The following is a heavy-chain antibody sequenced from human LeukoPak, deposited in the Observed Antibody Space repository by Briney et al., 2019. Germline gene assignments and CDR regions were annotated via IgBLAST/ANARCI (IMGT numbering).Heavy chain of an antibody. CDR2: ISGSGGST. Sequence: GGSLRLSCAASGFALSGYGMNWVRQAPGKGLEWVSGISGSGGSTYYADSVKGRFTISRDNSKNTLYLQVNSLRAEDTAVYYCAKGRGSSSRMIFDFWGQGTLVTVSS. V-gene: IGHV3-23*01. CDR1: GFALSGYG. J-gene: IGHJ4*02. D-gene: IGHD6-13*01. CDR3: AKGRGSSSRMIFDF.